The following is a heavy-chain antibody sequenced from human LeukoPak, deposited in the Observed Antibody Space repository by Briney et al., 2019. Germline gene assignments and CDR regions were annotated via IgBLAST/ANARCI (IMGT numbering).Heavy chain of an antibody. Sequence: ASVKVSCKASGYTFTGYYTHWVRQAPGQGLEWMGRINPNSGGTNYAQKFQGRVTMTRDTSISTAYMELSRLRSDDTAVYYCAREASFQPYYYYMDVWGKGTTVTVSS. J-gene: IGHJ6*03. CDR2: INPNSGGT. V-gene: IGHV1-2*06. CDR1: GYTFTGYY. CDR3: AREASFQPYYYYMDV.